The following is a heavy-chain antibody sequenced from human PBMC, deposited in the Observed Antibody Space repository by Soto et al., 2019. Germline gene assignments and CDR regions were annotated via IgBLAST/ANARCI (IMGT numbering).Heavy chain of an antibody. J-gene: IGHJ4*02. CDR1: GFTFSSYA. CDR2: ISGSGGST. CDR3: ARRGSGSDYDY. V-gene: IGHV3-23*01. Sequence: EVQLLESGGGLVQPGGSLRLSCAASGFTFSSYAMRWVRQAPGKGLEWVSAISGSGGSTYYADSVKGRFTISRDNSKNAVYLQMNSRRGEDTAVYYCARRGSGSDYDYWGQGTRVTVSS. D-gene: IGHD1-26*01.